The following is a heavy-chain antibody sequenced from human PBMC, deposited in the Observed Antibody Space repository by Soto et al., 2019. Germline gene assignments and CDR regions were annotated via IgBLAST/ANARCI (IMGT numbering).Heavy chain of an antibody. V-gene: IGHV4-34*01. Sequence: PSETLSLTCAVYGGSFSGYYWSWIRQPPGKGLEWIGEINHSGSTNYNPSLKSRVTISVDTSKNQFSLKLSSVTAADTAVYYCARPRRALYYFDYWGQGTLVTVSS. CDR3: ARPRRALYYFDY. J-gene: IGHJ4*02. CDR1: GGSFSGYY. CDR2: INHSGST.